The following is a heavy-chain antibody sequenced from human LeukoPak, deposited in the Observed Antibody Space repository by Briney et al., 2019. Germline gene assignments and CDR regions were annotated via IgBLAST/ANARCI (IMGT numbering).Heavy chain of an antibody. CDR2: ISNDGTEK. Sequence: SGGSLRLSCTASEFTFTNYGMHWVRQAPGKGLEWVAVISNDGTEKYYADSVKGRFTISRDNSENTLYLQLNSLRPDDTAVYYCARAFGEYTLDYWGQGTLVTVSS. D-gene: IGHD3-10*01. J-gene: IGHJ4*02. V-gene: IGHV3-30-3*01. CDR3: ARAFGEYTLDY. CDR1: EFTFTNYG.